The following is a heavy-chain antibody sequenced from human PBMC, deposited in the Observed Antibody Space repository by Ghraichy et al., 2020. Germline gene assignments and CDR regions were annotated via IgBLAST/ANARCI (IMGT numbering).Heavy chain of an antibody. CDR1: GFTLSDYW. J-gene: IGHJ4*02. D-gene: IGHD2-21*01. V-gene: IGHV3-7*04. Sequence: GGSLRLSCAASGFTLSDYWMNWVRQAPGKGPEWVAIIKQDGSEKHYVDSVKGRFTISRDNAKNSLHLQMNSLRVDDTAVYYCVRASGWVIDYWGQGNLVTVSS. CDR3: VRASGWVIDY. CDR2: IKQDGSEK.